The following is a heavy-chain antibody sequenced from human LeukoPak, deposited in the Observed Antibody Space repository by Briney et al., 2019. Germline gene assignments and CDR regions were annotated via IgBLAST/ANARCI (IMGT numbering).Heavy chain of an antibody. Sequence: PGGSLRLSCAASGFTSSSYSMNWVRQAPGKGLEWVSSISSSSSYIYYADSVKGRFTISRDNAKNSLYLQMNSLRAEDTAVYYCARGSARDSSGYYYDPLDYWGQGTPVTVSS. D-gene: IGHD3-22*01. CDR3: ARGSARDSSGYYYDPLDY. CDR2: ISSSSSYI. CDR1: GFTSSSYS. V-gene: IGHV3-21*01. J-gene: IGHJ4*02.